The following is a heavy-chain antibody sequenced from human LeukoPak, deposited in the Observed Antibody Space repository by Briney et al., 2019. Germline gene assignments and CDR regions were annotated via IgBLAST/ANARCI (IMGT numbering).Heavy chain of an antibody. V-gene: IGHV4-39*07. CDR1: GGSISSSSYY. CDR3: ARARTMVRGVPPGVDY. D-gene: IGHD3-10*01. J-gene: IGHJ4*02. Sequence: SETLSLTCTVSGGSISSSSYYWGWIRQPPGKGLEWIGSIYHSGSTYYNPSLKSRVTISVDTSKNQFSLKLNSVTAADTAVYYCARARTMVRGVPPGVDYWGQGTLVTVSS. CDR2: IYHSGST.